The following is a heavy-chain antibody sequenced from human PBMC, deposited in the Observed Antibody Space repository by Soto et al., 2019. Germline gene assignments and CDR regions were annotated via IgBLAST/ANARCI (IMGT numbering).Heavy chain of an antibody. Sequence: EVQLVESGGGLVQPGGSLKLSCAASGFTFSGSAMHWVRQASGKGLEWVGRIRSKANSYATAYAASVKGRFTISRDDSKNTAYLHMNSLKTEDTAVYYCTRHSAPYSALVAFDIWGQGTMVTVSS. J-gene: IGHJ3*02. D-gene: IGHD2-15*01. CDR2: IRSKANSYAT. CDR3: TRHSAPYSALVAFDI. CDR1: GFTFSGSA. V-gene: IGHV3-73*01.